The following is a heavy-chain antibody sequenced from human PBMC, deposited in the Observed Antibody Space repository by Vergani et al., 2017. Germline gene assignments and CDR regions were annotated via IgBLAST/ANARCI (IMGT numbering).Heavy chain of an antibody. CDR1: GFSLNTRGVS. V-gene: IGHV2-5*04. CDR2: IYWNDDQ. J-gene: IGHJ6*03. D-gene: IGHD1-7*01. CDR3: VYRKTECGTTGCFYPVYYYYYMDV. Sequence: QITLKESGPTLVKPTQTLTLTCTFSGFSLNTRGVSVAWIRQPPGKALDWLALIYWNDDQHYSPSLNNWVTITKDTSKNQVVLTMTNMDYVDTGTYYCVYRKTECGTTGCFYPVYYYYYMDVWGKGTKVTVSS.